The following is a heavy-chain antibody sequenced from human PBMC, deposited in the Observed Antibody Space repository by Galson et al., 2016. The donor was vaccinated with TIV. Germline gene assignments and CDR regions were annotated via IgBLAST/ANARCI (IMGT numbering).Heavy chain of an antibody. CDR3: ARGFGVLTGNYLPKDFDY. Sequence: SVKVSCKASGYKFIGYHVHWVRQAPGQGLEWMGWIKPSRGDTNVAQKFRGRVTMTRDTSITTAYLELSGLRSDDTAVYYCARGFGVLTGNYLPKDFDYWGPGTLVTVSS. CDR2: IKPSRGDT. J-gene: IGHJ4*02. CDR1: GYKFIGYH. V-gene: IGHV1-2*02. D-gene: IGHD3-9*01.